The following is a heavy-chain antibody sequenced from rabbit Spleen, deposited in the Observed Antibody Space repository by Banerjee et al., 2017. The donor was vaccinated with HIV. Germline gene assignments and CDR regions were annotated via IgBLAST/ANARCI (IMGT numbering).Heavy chain of an antibody. J-gene: IGHJ4*01. CDR3: VRGASSSGYYNL. CDR1: GFDFSSYG. D-gene: IGHD1-1*01. V-gene: IGHV1S47*01. CDR2: IDLVFGST. Sequence: QEQLVESGGGLIQPGGSLKLSCKASGFDFSSYGVSWVRQAPGKGLEWIGYIDLVFGSTYYANWVNGRFPISSHNAQNTLYLQLNSLTAADTATYFCVRGASSSGYYNLWGPGTLVTVS.